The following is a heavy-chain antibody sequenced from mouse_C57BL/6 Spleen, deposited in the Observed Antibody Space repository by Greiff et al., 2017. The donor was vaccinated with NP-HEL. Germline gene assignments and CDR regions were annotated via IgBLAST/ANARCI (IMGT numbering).Heavy chain of an antibody. CDR3: ARTDSVKGYYAMDY. Sequence: VHVKQSGPELVKPGASVKISCKASGYSFTGYYMNWVKQSPEKSLEWIGEINPSTGGTTYNQKFKAKATLTVDKSSSTAYMQLKSLTSEDSAVYYCARTDSVKGYYAMDYWGQGTSVTVSS. CDR1: GYSFTGYY. J-gene: IGHJ4*01. D-gene: IGHD1-1*01. V-gene: IGHV1-42*01. CDR2: INPSTGGT.